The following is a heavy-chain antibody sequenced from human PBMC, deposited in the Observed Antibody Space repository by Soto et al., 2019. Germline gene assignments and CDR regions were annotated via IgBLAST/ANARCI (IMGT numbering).Heavy chain of an antibody. CDR3: ARDLEYYDFWSGYYPIWRDVPLNYYGMDV. V-gene: IGHV3-30-3*01. CDR1: GFTFSSYA. J-gene: IGHJ6*02. CDR2: ISYDGSNK. D-gene: IGHD3-3*01. Sequence: PGGPLRLSCAASGFTFSSYAMHWVRQAPGKGLEWVAVISYDGSNKYYADSVKGRFTISRDNSKNTLYLQMNSLRAEDTAVYYCARDLEYYDFWSGYYPIWRDVPLNYYGMDVWGQGTTVTVSS.